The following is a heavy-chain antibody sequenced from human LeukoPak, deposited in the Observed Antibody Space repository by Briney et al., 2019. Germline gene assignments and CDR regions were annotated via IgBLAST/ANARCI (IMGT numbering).Heavy chain of an antibody. CDR3: ARQNHYYYYMDV. V-gene: IGHV5-51*01. CDR1: GYVFIRHW. CDR2: IHPEDSYS. J-gene: IGHJ6*03. Sequence: GESLKISCKASGYVFIRHWIGWVRQVPGKGLEWMGVIHPEDSYSRYNAAFQGQATLSVDESTSTAYLQLSSLKTSDTAIHYCARQNHYYYYMDVWGRGTTVTVSS.